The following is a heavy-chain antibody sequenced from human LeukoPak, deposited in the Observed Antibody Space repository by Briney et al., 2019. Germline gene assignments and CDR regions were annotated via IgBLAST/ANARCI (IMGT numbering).Heavy chain of an antibody. V-gene: IGHV4-59*01. Sequence: SETLSLTCTVSGGSISSYYWSWIRQPPGKGLEWIGYIYYSGSTNYNPSLKSRVTISVDTSKNQFSLKLSSVTAADTAVYYCARGGCSSTSCYVYYYYYYYMDVWGKGTTVTVSS. D-gene: IGHD2-2*01. J-gene: IGHJ6*03. CDR1: GGSISSYY. CDR3: ARGGCSSTSCYVYYYYYYYMDV. CDR2: IYYSGST.